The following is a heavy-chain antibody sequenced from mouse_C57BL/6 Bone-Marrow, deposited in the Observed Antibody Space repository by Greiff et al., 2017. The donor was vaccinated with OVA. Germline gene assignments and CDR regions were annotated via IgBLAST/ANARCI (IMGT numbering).Heavy chain of an antibody. Sequence: VQLKESGAELVRPGASVKLSCTASGFNIKEDYMHWVKQRPEQGLEWIGWIDPENGDTEYASKFQGKATITADTSSNTAYLQLSSLTSEDTAVYYCTTGDYYGSSTFAYWGQGTLVTVSA. J-gene: IGHJ3*01. CDR3: TTGDYYGSSTFAY. CDR2: IDPENGDT. D-gene: IGHD1-1*01. V-gene: IGHV14-4*01. CDR1: GFNIKEDY.